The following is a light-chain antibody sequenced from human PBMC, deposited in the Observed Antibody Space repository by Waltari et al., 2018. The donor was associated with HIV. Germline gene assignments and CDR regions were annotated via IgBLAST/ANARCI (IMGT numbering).Light chain of an antibody. CDR1: SSDIGDSAY. V-gene: IGLV2-8*01. Sequence: QSALTQPPSASGAPGQSVTISCTGTSSDIGDSAYVSWYQHQPGEAPKLLIYEVLNRPSGVPHRFSGSKSGNTASLTVSGLQAEDEADYYCSSYGGNSNVIFGGGTKLTVL. CDR3: SSYGGNSNVI. CDR2: EVL. J-gene: IGLJ2*01.